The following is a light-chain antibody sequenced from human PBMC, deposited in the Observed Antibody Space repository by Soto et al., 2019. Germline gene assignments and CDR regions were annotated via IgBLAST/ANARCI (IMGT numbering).Light chain of an antibody. Sequence: QSVLTQAASVSVFPGQSSSISCTGTSSDVGNYNYVSWYQQHPGKAPKLMIYDVSNRPSGVSNRFSGSKSGITASLTISGLQAEDETDYYCSSYTSSSTYVFGTGTKVTVL. CDR3: SSYTSSSTYV. J-gene: IGLJ1*01. CDR2: DVS. V-gene: IGLV2-14*01. CDR1: SSDVGNYNY.